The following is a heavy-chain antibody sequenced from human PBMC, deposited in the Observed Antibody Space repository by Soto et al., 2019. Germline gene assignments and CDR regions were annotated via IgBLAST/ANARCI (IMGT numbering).Heavy chain of an antibody. CDR3: ASYPFPLDGIGSQYFKH. V-gene: IGHV1-69*02. CDR1: GGTFSSYT. D-gene: IGHD3-10*01. Sequence: SVKVSCKASGGTFSSYTISWVRQAPGQGLEWMGRIIPILGIANYAQKFQGRVTITADKSTSTAYMELSSLRSEETAVYSCASYPFPLDGIGSQYFKHWGKGPLVTAPS. J-gene: IGHJ1*01. CDR2: IIPILGIA.